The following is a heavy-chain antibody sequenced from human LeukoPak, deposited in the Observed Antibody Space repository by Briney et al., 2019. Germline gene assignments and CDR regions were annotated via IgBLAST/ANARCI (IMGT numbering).Heavy chain of an antibody. CDR1: GYTFTGYY. Sequence: ASVKVSCEASGYTFTGYYMHWVRQAPGQGLEWMGWINPNSGGTNYAQKFQGRVTMTRDTSISTAYMELSRLRSDDTAVYYCARDRSIVATISGVDYWGQGTLVTVSS. V-gene: IGHV1-2*02. D-gene: IGHD5-12*01. J-gene: IGHJ4*02. CDR3: ARDRSIVATISGVDY. CDR2: INPNSGGT.